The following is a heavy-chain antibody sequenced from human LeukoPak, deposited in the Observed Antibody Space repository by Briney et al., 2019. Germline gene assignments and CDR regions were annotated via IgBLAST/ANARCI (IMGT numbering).Heavy chain of an antibody. V-gene: IGHV4-31*03. CDR2: IYYSGST. J-gene: IGHJ6*02. D-gene: IGHD2-15*01. CDR3: TRVLGYCSGGSCYPYYYYGMDV. Sequence: SETLSLTCTVSGGSISSGGYYWSWIRQHPGKGLEWIGYIYYSGSTYYNPSLKSRVTISIDMSKNQFSLNLSSVTAADTAVYYCTRVLGYCSGGSCYPYYYYGMDVWGQGTTVTVSS. CDR1: GGSISSGGYY.